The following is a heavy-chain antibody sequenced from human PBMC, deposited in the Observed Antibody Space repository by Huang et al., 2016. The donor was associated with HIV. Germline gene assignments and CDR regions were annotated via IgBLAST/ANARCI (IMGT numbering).Heavy chain of an antibody. CDR2: IYYSGDT. CDR3: ARHFGSWSGYFDS. Sequence: QLQLQESGPGLVRPSETLSLICSVSGGSITDSTYYWGWIRQPPGNGLEWIGSIYYSGDTDFNPSRKSRVAMSVDTSKNRFSLDIRSVAVADTAICYCARHFGSWSGYFDSWGQGTLVPVSS. D-gene: IGHD3-10*01. CDR1: GGSITDSTYY. V-gene: IGHV4-39*01. J-gene: IGHJ4*02.